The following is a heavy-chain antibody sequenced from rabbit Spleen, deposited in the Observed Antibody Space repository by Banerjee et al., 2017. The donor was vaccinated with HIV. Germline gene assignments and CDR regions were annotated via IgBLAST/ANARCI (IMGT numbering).Heavy chain of an antibody. CDR1: GFDFSSNYW. Sequence: LEESGGGLVQPEGSLTLTCKASGFDFSSNYWICWVRQAPGKRPEWIACIYTGDGGTVYASWAKGRFTIYKTSSTTVTLQMTSLTAADTATYFCARDTGTSFSSYGMDLWGQGTHVTVS. V-gene: IGHV1S45*01. D-gene: IGHD7-1*01. CDR2: IYTGDGGT. J-gene: IGHJ6*01. CDR3: ARDTGTSFSSYGMDL.